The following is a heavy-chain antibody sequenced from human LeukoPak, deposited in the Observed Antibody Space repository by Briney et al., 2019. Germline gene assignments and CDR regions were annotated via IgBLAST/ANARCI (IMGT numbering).Heavy chain of an antibody. CDR2: IYYSGST. V-gene: IGHV4-31*03. Sequence: SETLSLTCTVSGGSISSGGYHWSWIRQHPGKGLEWIGYIYYSGSTYYNPSLKSRVTISVDTSKNQFSLKLSSVTAADTAVYYCARTVLLWFGVFDYWGQGTLVTVSS. J-gene: IGHJ4*02. CDR1: GGSISSGGYH. D-gene: IGHD3-10*01. CDR3: ARTVLLWFGVFDY.